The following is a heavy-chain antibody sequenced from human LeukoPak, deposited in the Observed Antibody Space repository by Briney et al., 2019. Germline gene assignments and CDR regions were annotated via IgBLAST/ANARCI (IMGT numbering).Heavy chain of an antibody. CDR2: INHSGST. CDR3: ARGRRLVYCSSTSCYVHFDY. V-gene: IGHV4-34*01. Sequence: SETLSLTCALYGGSFSGYYWSWIRQPPGKGLEWIGEINHSGSTNYNPSLKSRVTISVDTSKNQFSLKLSSVTAADTAVYYCARGRRLVYCSSTSCYVHFDYWGQGTLVTVSS. D-gene: IGHD2-2*01. CDR1: GGSFSGYY. J-gene: IGHJ4*02.